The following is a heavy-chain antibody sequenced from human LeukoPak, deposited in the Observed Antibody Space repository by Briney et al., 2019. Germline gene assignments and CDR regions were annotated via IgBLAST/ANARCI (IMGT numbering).Heavy chain of an antibody. D-gene: IGHD4-17*01. CDR1: GGSISSGDYY. Sequence: PPETLSLTCTVSGGSISSGDYYWSWIRQPPGKGLEWIGYIYYSGSTYYNPSLKSRVTISVDTSKNQFSLKLSSVTAADTAVYYCARTTVTEDDAFDIWGQGTMVTVSS. CDR3: ARTTVTEDDAFDI. CDR2: IYYSGST. V-gene: IGHV4-30-4*01. J-gene: IGHJ3*02.